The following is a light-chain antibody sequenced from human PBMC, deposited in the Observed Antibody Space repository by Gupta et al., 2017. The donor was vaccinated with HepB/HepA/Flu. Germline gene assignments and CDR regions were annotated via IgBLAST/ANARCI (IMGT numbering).Light chain of an antibody. J-gene: IGKJ4*01. V-gene: IGKV1-39*01. CDR2: TAS. CDR3: QQHYRIPPT. CDR1: QSISSY. Sequence: DIQMTQSPSSLSASVGDRVTITCRASQSISSYLNWYQQKPRKAPKLLIYTASSLQSGVPPRFSGSGSGTDFTLTISNLQPEDFATYKCQQHYRIPPTFGGGTKVEIK.